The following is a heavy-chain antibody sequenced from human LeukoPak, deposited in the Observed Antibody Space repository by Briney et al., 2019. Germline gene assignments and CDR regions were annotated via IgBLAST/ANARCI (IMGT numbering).Heavy chain of an antibody. J-gene: IGHJ4*02. D-gene: IGHD2-15*01. CDR2: ISAYNGNT. CDR1: GYTFTSYS. CDR3: ARARGDIVPDCFDY. V-gene: IGHV1-18*01. Sequence: ASVKVSCKASGYTFTSYSISWVRQAPGQGLEWMGWISAYNGNTNYAQKLQGRVTMTTDTSPSTAYMELRSLRSDDTAVYYCARARGDIVPDCFDYWGQGTLVTVSS.